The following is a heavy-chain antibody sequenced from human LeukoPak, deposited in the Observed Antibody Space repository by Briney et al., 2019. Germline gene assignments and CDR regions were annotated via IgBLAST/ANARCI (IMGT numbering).Heavy chain of an antibody. CDR3: AHLRDTAVRGVVPVGFDY. D-gene: IGHD3-10*01. CDR2: IYWDDDK. CDR1: GFSLSTSGVG. Sequence: SGPTLVNPTQTLTLTCTFSGFSLSTSGVGVGWIRQPPGKALEWLALIYWDDDKRYSPSLKSRLTITKDTSKNQVVLTMTNMDPVDTATYYCAHLRDTAVRGVVPVGFDYWGQGTLVTVSS. J-gene: IGHJ4*02. V-gene: IGHV2-5*02.